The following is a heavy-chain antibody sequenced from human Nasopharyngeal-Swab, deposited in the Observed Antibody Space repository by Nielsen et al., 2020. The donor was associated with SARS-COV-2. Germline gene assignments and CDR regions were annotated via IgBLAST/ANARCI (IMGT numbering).Heavy chain of an antibody. J-gene: IGHJ6*02. CDR1: GYSFTNYW. D-gene: IGHD2-15*01. CDR2: IYPGYSET. CDR3: ARVQGYCTGGSCYSVFYYFAMDV. Sequence: KVSCKGSGYSFTNYWIGWVRQMPGKGLEWMGIIYPGYSETGYSPSFEGQVTISVDKSISTAYLQWSSLKASDTAMYYCARVQGYCTGGSCYSVFYYFAMDVWGQGTTVTVSS. V-gene: IGHV5-51*01.